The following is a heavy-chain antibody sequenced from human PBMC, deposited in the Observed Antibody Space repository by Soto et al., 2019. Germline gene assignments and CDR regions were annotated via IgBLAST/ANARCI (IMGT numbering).Heavy chain of an antibody. D-gene: IGHD3-22*01. CDR3: ARGGYYYDSSGYHSSKFDY. CDR1: GFTFSDYY. J-gene: IGHJ4*02. Sequence: GGSLRLSCAASGFTFSDYYMIWIRQAPGKGLEWVSYISSSSSYTNYADSVKGRFTISRDNAKNSLYLQMNSLRAEDTAVYYCARGGYYYDSSGYHSSKFDYWGQGTLVTVSS. V-gene: IGHV3-11*05. CDR2: ISSSSSYT.